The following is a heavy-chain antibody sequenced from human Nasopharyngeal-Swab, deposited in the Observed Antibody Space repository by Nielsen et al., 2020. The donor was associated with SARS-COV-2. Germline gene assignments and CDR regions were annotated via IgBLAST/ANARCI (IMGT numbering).Heavy chain of an antibody. D-gene: IGHD3-22*01. CDR1: GFTFSSYE. CDR3: ARDRDYYDSSGYYYYYGMDV. CDR2: ISSSGSTI. Sequence: GGSLRLSCAASGFTFSSYEMNWVSKAPGKGLEWVSYISSSGSTIYYADSVKGRFTISRDNAKNSLYLQMNSLRAEDTAVYYCARDRDYYDSSGYYYYYGMDVWGQGTTVTVS. V-gene: IGHV3-48*03. J-gene: IGHJ6*02.